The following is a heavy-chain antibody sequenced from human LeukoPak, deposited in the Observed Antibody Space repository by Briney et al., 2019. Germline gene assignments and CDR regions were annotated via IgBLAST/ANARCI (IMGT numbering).Heavy chain of an antibody. D-gene: IGHD3-10*01. CDR1: GGSFSGYY. Sequence: SETLSLTCAVYGGSFSGYYWSWIRQPPGKELEWIGEINHSGSTNYNPSLKSRVTISVDTSKNQFSLKLSSVTAADTAVYYCARGSPLGQNWFDPWGQGTLVTVSS. J-gene: IGHJ5*02. CDR3: ARGSPLGQNWFDP. V-gene: IGHV4-34*01. CDR2: INHSGST.